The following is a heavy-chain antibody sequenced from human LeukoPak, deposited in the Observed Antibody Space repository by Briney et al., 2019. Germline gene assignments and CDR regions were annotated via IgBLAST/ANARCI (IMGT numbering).Heavy chain of an antibody. CDR1: GYTFTGYY. V-gene: IGHV1-2*02. J-gene: IGHJ4*02. Sequence: GASVKVFCKASGYTFTGYYMHWVRQAPGQGLEVMGWINPNSGGTNYAQKFQGRVTMTRDTSISTAYMELSRLSSDDTAVYYCARGETVAGTRLWGQGTLVTVSS. CDR2: INPNSGGT. CDR3: ARGETVAGTRL. D-gene: IGHD6-19*01.